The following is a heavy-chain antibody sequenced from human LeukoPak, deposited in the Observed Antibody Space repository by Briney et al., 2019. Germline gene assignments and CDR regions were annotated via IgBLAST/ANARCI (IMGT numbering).Heavy chain of an antibody. CDR2: IWYDGSNK. V-gene: IGHV3-33*06. D-gene: IGHD6-19*01. Sequence: PGGSLRLSCAASGFTFSSYGMHWVRQAPGKGLEWVAVIWYDGSNKYYADSVKGRFTISRDNSKNTLYLQMNSLRAEDTAVYYCAKGLWKWLVPVGFQHWGQGTLVTVSS. CDR3: AKGLWKWLVPVGFQH. J-gene: IGHJ1*01. CDR1: GFTFSSYG.